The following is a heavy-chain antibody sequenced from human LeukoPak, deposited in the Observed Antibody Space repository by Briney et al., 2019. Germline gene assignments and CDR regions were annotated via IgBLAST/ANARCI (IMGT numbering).Heavy chain of an antibody. CDR1: GFTFSDYS. Sequence: GGSLRLSCAASGFTFSDYSMNWVRQAPGKGLEWVSSISLSSTYIYYADSVKGRFTISRDSAKNSLYLQMNSLRAEDTAVYYCADYGANSMDVWGKGTTVTVSS. D-gene: IGHD4-23*01. CDR2: ISLSSTYI. V-gene: IGHV3-21*01. J-gene: IGHJ6*04. CDR3: ADYGANSMDV.